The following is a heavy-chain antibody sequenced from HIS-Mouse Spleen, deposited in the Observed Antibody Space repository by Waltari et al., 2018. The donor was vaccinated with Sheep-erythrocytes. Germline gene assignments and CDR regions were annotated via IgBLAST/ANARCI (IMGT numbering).Heavy chain of an antibody. CDR2: ISSSSSYI. V-gene: IGHV3-21*01. J-gene: IGHJ4*02. CDR3: ARDSGYDYFDY. CDR1: GFTFSGYS. D-gene: IGHD5-12*01. Sequence: EVQLVESGGGLVKPGGSLRLSFAASGFTFSGYSMNWVRQAPGKGLEWVSSISSSSSYIYYADSVKGRFTISRDNAKNSLYLQMNSLRAEDTAVYYCARDSGYDYFDYWGQGTLVTVSS.